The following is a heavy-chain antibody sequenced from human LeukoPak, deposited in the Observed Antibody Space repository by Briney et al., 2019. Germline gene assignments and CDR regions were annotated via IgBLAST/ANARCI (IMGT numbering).Heavy chain of an antibody. CDR2: IIPIFGTA. CDR3: ARWFGELFDPFDI. CDR1: GGTFSSYA. J-gene: IGHJ3*02. Sequence: SVKVSCKASGGTFSSYAISWVRQAPGQGLEWMGGIIPIFGTANYAQKFQGRVTITADESTSTAYMELSSLRSEDTAVYYCARWFGELFDPFDIWGQGTMVTVSS. V-gene: IGHV1-69*13. D-gene: IGHD3-10*01.